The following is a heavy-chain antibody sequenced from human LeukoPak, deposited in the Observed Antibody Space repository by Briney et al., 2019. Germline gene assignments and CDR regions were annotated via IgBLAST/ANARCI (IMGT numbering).Heavy chain of an antibody. Sequence: SETLSLTRIVSGGSIRSGVYYWSWTRQPPGKGLEWIGYIYYSGSTYYNPSLKSRVTISVDTSKNQSTLKLSSVTAADTSVYYSARDSHVYYYSYYFDYWGQGTLVTVSS. CDR1: GGSIRSGVYY. CDR2: IYYSGST. V-gene: IGHV4-30-4*01. CDR3: ARDSHVYYYSYYFDY. J-gene: IGHJ4*02. D-gene: IGHD3-22*01.